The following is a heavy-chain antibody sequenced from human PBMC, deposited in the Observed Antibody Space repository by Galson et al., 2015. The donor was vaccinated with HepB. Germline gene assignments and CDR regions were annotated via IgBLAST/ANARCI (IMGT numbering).Heavy chain of an antibody. Sequence: SLRLSCAASGFTFSSYGMPWVRQAPGKGLEWVAFISYDGSNKYYADSVKGRFTISRDNSKNTLYLQMNSLRAEDTAMYYCAKVRRSGYYSYATGFDYWGQGTLVTVSS. CDR1: GFTFSSYG. V-gene: IGHV3-30*18. CDR3: AKVRRSGYYSYATGFDY. J-gene: IGHJ4*02. D-gene: IGHD3-22*01. CDR2: ISYDGSNK.